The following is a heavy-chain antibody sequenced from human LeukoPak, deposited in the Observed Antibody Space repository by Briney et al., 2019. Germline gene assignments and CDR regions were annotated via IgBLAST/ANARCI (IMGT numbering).Heavy chain of an antibody. D-gene: IGHD2-2*01. CDR3: ARKYCTSSSCPLDC. CDR1: GFTFSSYV. V-gene: IGHV3-23*01. Sequence: GGSLRLSCAASGFTFSSYVMSWVRQAPGKGLGWVSGISGSGGTTNYADSVKGRFTISRDNSKNTLYLHMNSLRAEDTAVYFCARKYCTSSSCPLDCWGQGTLVTVSS. J-gene: IGHJ4*02. CDR2: ISGSGGTT.